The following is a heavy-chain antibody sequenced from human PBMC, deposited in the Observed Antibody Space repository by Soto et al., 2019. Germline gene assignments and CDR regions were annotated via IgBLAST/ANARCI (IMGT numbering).Heavy chain of an antibody. CDR2: IYYSGST. J-gene: IGHJ5*02. V-gene: IGHV4-39*01. CDR3: ERHRARNWFDP. CDR1: GGSISSSSYY. D-gene: IGHD6-6*01. Sequence: SETLSLTRIVSGGSISSSSYYWGWIRQPPGKGLEWIGSIYYSGSTYYNPSLKSRVTISVDTSKNQFSLKLSSVTAADTAVFYCERHRARNWFDPWGQGTLVTVST.